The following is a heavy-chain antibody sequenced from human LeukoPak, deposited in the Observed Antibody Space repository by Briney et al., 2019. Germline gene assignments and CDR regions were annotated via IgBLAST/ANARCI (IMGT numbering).Heavy chain of an antibody. V-gene: IGHV4-38-2*01. D-gene: IGHD4-11*01. CDR3: ARRYSNYFFDY. CDR2: IYHSGST. CDR1: GYSITSGYY. Sequence: PSETLSLTCAVSGYSITSGYYWAWIRQPPGKGLEWIGNIYHSGSTYYNASLKSRVTISVDTSKNQFSLKLSSVTAADTAVYYCARRYSNYFFDYWGQGTLVTVPS. J-gene: IGHJ4*02.